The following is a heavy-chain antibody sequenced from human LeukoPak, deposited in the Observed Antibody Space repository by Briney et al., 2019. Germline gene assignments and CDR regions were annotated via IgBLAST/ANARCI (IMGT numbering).Heavy chain of an antibody. V-gene: IGHV4-38-2*02. J-gene: IGHJ4*02. CDR1: GYSISSDYY. CDR3: ARVTVVMTSMDY. D-gene: IGHD2-21*02. Sequence: SETLSLTRTVSGYSISSDYYWGWIRQPPGMGLEWIGSMHHGGATYYNPSLKRRVTISMDTSNNEFSLSLSSVTAADTAVYYCARVTVVMTSMDYWGQGILVTVSS. CDR2: MHHGGAT.